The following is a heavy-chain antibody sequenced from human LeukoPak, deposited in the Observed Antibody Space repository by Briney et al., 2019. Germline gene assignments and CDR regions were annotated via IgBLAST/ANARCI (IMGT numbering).Heavy chain of an antibody. CDR2: ISYDGSNK. Sequence: GGSLRLSCAASGFTFSSYAMHWVRQAPGKGLEWVAVISYDGSNKYYADSVKGRFTISRDNAKNSLYLQMNSLRVEDTAVHYCVRDITGTTYYYYYMDVWGKGTTVTVSS. J-gene: IGHJ6*03. D-gene: IGHD1-7*01. CDR1: GFTFSSYA. V-gene: IGHV3-30*04. CDR3: VRDITGTTYYYYYMDV.